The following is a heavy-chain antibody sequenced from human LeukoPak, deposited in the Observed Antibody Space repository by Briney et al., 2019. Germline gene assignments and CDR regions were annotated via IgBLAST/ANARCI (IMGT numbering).Heavy chain of an antibody. V-gene: IGHV3-74*01. D-gene: IGHD3-22*01. J-gene: IGHJ4*02. CDR3: ARSYYYDRSGYPGDDY. CDR1: GFMFSSYL. Sequence: GGSLRLSCAASGFMFSSYLMHWVRQAPGKGLVWVSRINTDGTRTTYADSVRGRFTVSRDNGKYTLYLQMNSLRAEDTAVYYCARSYYYDRSGYPGDDYWGPGTLVTVSS. CDR2: INTDGTRT.